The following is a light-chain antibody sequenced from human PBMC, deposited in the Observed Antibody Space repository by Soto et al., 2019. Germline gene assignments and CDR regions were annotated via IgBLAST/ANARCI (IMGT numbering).Light chain of an antibody. CDR3: QQYGNSRGT. CDR2: NAS. Sequence: EIVLTQSPGTLSLSPGERATLSCRASQSVSSSYLAWYQQKPGQAPTLLIYNASSRATGIPDRFSGSGSGTDFTLTISRLEPEDFAVYYCQQYGNSRGTFGQGTKVDI. CDR1: QSVSSSY. J-gene: IGKJ1*01. V-gene: IGKV3-20*01.